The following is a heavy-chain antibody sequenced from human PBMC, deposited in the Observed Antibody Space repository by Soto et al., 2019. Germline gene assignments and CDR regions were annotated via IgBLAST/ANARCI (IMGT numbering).Heavy chain of an antibody. V-gene: IGHV3-48*03. Sequence: EVQLVESGGGLGQPGGSLRLSCAASGFSFSRYEMNWVRQAPGRGLEWLSYISSSSTTIYYADSVKGRFTISRDNAKNSLYLQMNSLRAEDTAVYYCASSRLDYGGNIYWGQGTLVTVSS. CDR3: ASSRLDYGGNIY. CDR1: GFSFSRYE. CDR2: ISSSSTTI. D-gene: IGHD4-17*01. J-gene: IGHJ4*02.